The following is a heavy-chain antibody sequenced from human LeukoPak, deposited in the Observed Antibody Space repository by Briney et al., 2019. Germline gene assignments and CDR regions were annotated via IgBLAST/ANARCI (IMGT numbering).Heavy chain of an antibody. Sequence: SETLSLTCAVYGGSFSGYYWSWIRQPPGKGLEWIGSIYYSGSTNYNPSLKSRVTISVDTSKNQFSLKLSSVTAADTAVYYCARSTWIKIGAFDYWGQGTLVTVSS. CDR3: ARSTWIKIGAFDY. CDR2: IYYSGST. J-gene: IGHJ4*02. D-gene: IGHD5-12*01. V-gene: IGHV4-59*01. CDR1: GGSFSGYY.